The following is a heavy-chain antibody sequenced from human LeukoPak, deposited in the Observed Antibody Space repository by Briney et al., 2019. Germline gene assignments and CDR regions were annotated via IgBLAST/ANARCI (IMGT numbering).Heavy chain of an antibody. V-gene: IGHV3-11*03. CDR2: INGSSSDT. Sequence: GGSLRLSCAASGFTFSDYYMTWICQAPGRGLEWISYINGSSSDTKYADSVKGRFTISRDNAKNSLYLLMNSLRAEDTAVYYCARRGTTYCTVDSCHPNWFDPWGQGTLVTVSS. CDR1: GFTFSDYY. J-gene: IGHJ5*02. CDR3: ARRGTTYCTVDSCHPNWFDP. D-gene: IGHD2-15*01.